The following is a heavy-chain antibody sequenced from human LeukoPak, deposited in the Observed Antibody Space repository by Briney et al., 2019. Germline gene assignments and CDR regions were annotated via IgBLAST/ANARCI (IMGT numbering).Heavy chain of an antibody. CDR3: ARDACTNGVCYTWEYYSYYYMDV. Sequence: GGSLRLACEVSGFTFSNYWMMWVRQAPGKGLEWVASIDEDGSETNYVDSVTGRFTVSRDHAKNSLFLQMNSLRAEDTAVYYCARDACTNGVCYTWEYYSYYYMDVWGKGTTVTVSS. CDR2: IDEDGSET. D-gene: IGHD2-8*01. V-gene: IGHV3-7*01. CDR1: GFTFSNYW. J-gene: IGHJ6*03.